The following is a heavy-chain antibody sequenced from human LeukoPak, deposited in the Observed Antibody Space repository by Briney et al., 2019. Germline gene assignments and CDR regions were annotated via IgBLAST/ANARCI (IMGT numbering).Heavy chain of an antibody. V-gene: IGHV1-69*01. J-gene: IGHJ6*04. CDR2: IIPIFGTA. CDR3: GLGELPDLGYYYYGMDV. CDR1: GGTFSSYA. Sequence: SVKVSCKASGGTFSSYAISWVRQAPGQGLEWMGGIIPIFGTANYAQKFQGRVTITADESTSTAYMELSSLRSEDTAVYYCGLGELPDLGYYYYGMDVWGKGTTVTVSS. D-gene: IGHD3-16*01.